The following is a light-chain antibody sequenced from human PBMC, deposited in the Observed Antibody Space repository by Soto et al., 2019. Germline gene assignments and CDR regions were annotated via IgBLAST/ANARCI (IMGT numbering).Light chain of an antibody. J-gene: IGKJ5*01. CDR1: QGISNY. V-gene: IGKV1-27*01. CDR3: QKYNSASIT. Sequence: DIQMTQSPSSLSASVGDRVTITCRASQGISNYLAWYQQKPGKVPKLLIYAASTLQSWVPSRFSGSGSGTDFTLTISSLQPEDVATYYCQKYNSASITFGQGTRLEIK. CDR2: AAS.